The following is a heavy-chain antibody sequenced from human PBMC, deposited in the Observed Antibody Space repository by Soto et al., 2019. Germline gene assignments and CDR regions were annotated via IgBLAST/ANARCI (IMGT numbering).Heavy chain of an antibody. CDR2: IYPGDSDT. D-gene: IGHD1-26*01. Sequence: GESLKISCQGSGYSFTNYWIGWVRQMPGKGLEWMGIIYPGDSDTRYNPSFQGQVTISADKSITTAYLQWSSLKASDTGMYYCASTKYGGSFGIWGQGTLVTSPQ. CDR1: GYSFTNYW. J-gene: IGHJ4*02. V-gene: IGHV5-51*01. CDR3: ASTKYGGSFGI.